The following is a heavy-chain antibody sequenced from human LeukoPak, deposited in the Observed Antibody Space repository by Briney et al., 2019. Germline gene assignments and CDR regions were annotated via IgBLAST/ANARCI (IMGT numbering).Heavy chain of an antibody. CDR2: IIPIFGTA. CDR1: GGTFSSYA. CDR3: ARGGTAAAGTDYYYYYMDV. J-gene: IGHJ6*03. D-gene: IGHD6-13*01. V-gene: IGHV1-69*05. Sequence: SVKVSCKASGGTFSSYAISWVRQAPGQGLEWMGGIIPIFGTANYAQKFQGRVTITTDESTSTAYMELSSLRSEDTAVYYCARGGTAAAGTDYYYYYMDVWGKGTTVTVSS.